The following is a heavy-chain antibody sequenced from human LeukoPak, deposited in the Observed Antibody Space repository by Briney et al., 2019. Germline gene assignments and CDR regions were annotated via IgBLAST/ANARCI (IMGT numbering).Heavy chain of an antibody. CDR3: ARGSTSCYTPIDWGCWFDP. CDR1: GGTFSSYA. Sequence: SVKVSCKASGGTFSSYAISWVRQAPGQGLKWMGGIIPIFGTANYAQKFQGRVTITADESTSTAYMELSSLRSEDTAVYYCARGSTSCYTPIDWGCWFDPWGQGTLVTVSS. D-gene: IGHD2-2*01. V-gene: IGHV1-69*01. J-gene: IGHJ5*02. CDR2: IIPIFGTA.